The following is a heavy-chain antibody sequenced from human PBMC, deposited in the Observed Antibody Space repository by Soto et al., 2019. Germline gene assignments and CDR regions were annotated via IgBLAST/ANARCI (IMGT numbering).Heavy chain of an antibody. CDR2: INPSGGST. D-gene: IGHD3-10*01. V-gene: IGHV1-46*01. CDR3: ARGGYYYGSGSRSFDY. Sequence: QVQLVQSGAEVKKPGASVKVSCKASGYTFTSYYMHWVRQAPGQGLEWMGIINPSGGSTSYAQMFQGRVTMTRDTSTSTVYMELSSLRSEDTAVYYCARGGYYYGSGSRSFDYWGQGTLVTVSS. CDR1: GYTFTSYY. J-gene: IGHJ4*02.